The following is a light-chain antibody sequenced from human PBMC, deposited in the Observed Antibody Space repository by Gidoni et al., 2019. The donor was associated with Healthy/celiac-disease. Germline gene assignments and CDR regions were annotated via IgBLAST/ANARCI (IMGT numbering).Light chain of an antibody. CDR1: QSVSSY. J-gene: IGKJ1*01. Sequence: EMVLTQSPATLSLSPGERATLSCRASQSVSSYLAWYQQKPGQAPMLLIYDASNRVTGIPARFSGSGSGTDFTLTISSLEPEDFAVYYCQQRSNWWTFGQGPKVEIK. CDR3: QQRSNWWT. CDR2: DAS. V-gene: IGKV3-11*01.